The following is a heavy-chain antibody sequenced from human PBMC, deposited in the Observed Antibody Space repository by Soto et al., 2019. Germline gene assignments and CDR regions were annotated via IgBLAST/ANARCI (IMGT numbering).Heavy chain of an antibody. CDR2: IYFSGST. D-gene: IGHD4-17*01. Sequence: QVQLQESGPGRVKPSETLSLTCTVSGGSVSGGSYYWNWIRQPPGKGLEWIGYIYFSGSTNYNPALQSRVPMSIDTSKNQFSLTLSSVTAADTAVYFCTRDVDFGEGDVWGQGTTVTVSS. J-gene: IGHJ6*02. V-gene: IGHV4-61*01. CDR3: TRDVDFGEGDV. CDR1: GGSVSGGSYY.